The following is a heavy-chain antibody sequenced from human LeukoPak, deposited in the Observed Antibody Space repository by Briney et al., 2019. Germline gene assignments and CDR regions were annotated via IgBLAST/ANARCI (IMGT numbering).Heavy chain of an antibody. CDR2: ICSSCSYI. J-gene: IGHJ5*02. V-gene: IGHV3-21*01. CDR1: GFTYSSYS. CDR3: ARYRYCSGGSCYSHWFDP. Sequence: PGGSLILSCAASGFTYSSYSMNWARQAPGKGLEWVSSICSSCSYIYYADSGKGRFTISKDTPKTYMYLKMTSLRAGDPAVYYCARYRYCSGGSCYSHWFDPWGQGTLVTVSS. D-gene: IGHD2-15*01.